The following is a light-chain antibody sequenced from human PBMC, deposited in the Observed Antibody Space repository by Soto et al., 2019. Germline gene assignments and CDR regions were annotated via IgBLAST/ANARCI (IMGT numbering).Light chain of an antibody. V-gene: IGKV1-5*01. J-gene: IGKJ1*01. CDR1: QSISSW. CDR2: DAS. CDR3: QQYNSYAWT. Sequence: DIQMTQSPSTLSASVGERVTMTCRASQSISSWLAWYQQKPGKAPKLLIYDASSLESGVPSRFSGSGSGTEFTLTISSLQPDDFATYYCQQYNSYAWTFGQGTKVDI.